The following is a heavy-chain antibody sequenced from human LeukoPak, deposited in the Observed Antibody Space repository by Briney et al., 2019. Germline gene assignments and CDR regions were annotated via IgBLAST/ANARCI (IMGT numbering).Heavy chain of an antibody. CDR3: AKLESRTMVRGVKFDY. Sequence: GGSLRLSCAASGFTFSSYAMGWVRQAPGKGLEWVSGISGSGGSTNYADSVKGRFTISRDNSKNTLYLQMNSLRAEDTAVYYCAKLESRTMVRGVKFDYWGQGTLVTVSS. V-gene: IGHV3-23*01. CDR1: GFTFSSYA. D-gene: IGHD3-10*01. J-gene: IGHJ4*02. CDR2: ISGSGGST.